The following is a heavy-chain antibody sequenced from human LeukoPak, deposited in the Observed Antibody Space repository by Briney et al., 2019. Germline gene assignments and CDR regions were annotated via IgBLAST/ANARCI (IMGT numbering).Heavy chain of an antibody. CDR3: AKDPIRHYSGSGESIKTYFFDY. CDR1: GFTFSSYG. CDR2: ISYDGSNK. Sequence: QPGRSLRLSCAASGFTFSSYGVHWVRQAPGKGLEWVAVISYDGSNKYYADSVKGRFTISRDNSKNTLYLQMNSLRAEDTAVYYCAKDPIRHYSGSGESIKTYFFDYWGQGTLVTVSS. D-gene: IGHD3-10*01. J-gene: IGHJ4*02. V-gene: IGHV3-30*18.